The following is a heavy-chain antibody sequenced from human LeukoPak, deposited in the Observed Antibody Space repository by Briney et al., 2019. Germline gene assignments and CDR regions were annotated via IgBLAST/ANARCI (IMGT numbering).Heavy chain of an antibody. Sequence: SQTLSLTCAISGDSVSSDSAAWNWIRQSPSRGFEWLGRTYYRSKWYNDYAVSVKSRITINPDTSKNQFSLQLNSVTPEDTAVYYCARGRGYSGYDKEGFDYWGQGTLVTVSS. CDR3: ARGRGYSGYDKEGFDY. D-gene: IGHD5-12*01. CDR2: TYYRSKWYN. J-gene: IGHJ4*02. CDR1: GDSVSSDSAA. V-gene: IGHV6-1*01.